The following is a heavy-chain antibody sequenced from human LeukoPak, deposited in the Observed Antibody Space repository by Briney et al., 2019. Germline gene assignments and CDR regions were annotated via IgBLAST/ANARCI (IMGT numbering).Heavy chain of an antibody. Sequence: ASVKVSCKVSGYTLTELSMHWVRQAPGKGLEWMGGFDPEDGETIYAQKFQGRVTMTEDTSTDTAYMELSSLRSEDTAVYYCATDTGYCSSTSCPEHYLDYWGQGTLVTVSS. V-gene: IGHV1-24*01. CDR1: GYTLTELS. J-gene: IGHJ4*02. D-gene: IGHD2-2*01. CDR3: ATDTGYCSSTSCPEHYLDY. CDR2: FDPEDGET.